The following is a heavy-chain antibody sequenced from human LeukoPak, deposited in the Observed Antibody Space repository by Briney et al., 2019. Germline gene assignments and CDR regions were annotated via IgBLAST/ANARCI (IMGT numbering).Heavy chain of an antibody. CDR2: ISAYNGNT. J-gene: IGHJ4*02. D-gene: IGHD5-18*01. V-gene: IGHV1-18*01. CDR1: GYTFSIYG. CDR3: ARGGYSYGYMGYFDY. Sequence: GASVKVSCKTSGYTFSIYGVNWVRQAPGQGLEWVAWISAYNGNTNYAQKFQGRVTMTTDTSTSTAYMELRSLRSDDTAVYYCARGGYSYGYMGYFDYWGQGTLVTVSS.